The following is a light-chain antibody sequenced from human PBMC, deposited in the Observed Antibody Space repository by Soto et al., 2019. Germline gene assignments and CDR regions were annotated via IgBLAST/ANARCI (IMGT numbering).Light chain of an antibody. CDR3: QQRSNWIT. CDR2: DAS. CDR1: QSVSSY. Sequence: DIVLTHSPATLSLSPWEIATLSCRASQSVSSYLAWYQQKPGQGPRLLIYDASNRATGIPARFTGSGSGTDFTLTITSLEPEDFAIYFCQQRSNWITFGQGTRLEIK. V-gene: IGKV3-11*01. J-gene: IGKJ5*01.